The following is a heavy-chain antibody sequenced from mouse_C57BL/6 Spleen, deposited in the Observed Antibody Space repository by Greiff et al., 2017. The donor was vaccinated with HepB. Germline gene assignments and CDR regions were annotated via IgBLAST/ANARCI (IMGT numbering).Heavy chain of an antibody. D-gene: IGHD1-1*01. CDR1: GYAFTNYL. J-gene: IGHJ3*01. CDR3: ARDGSTLVAY. Sequence: QVQLQQSGAELVRPGTSVKVSCKASGYAFTNYLIEWVKQRPGQGLEWIGVINPGSGGTNYNEKFKGKATLTADKSSSTAYMQLSSLTSADSAVYFCARDGSTLVAYWGQGTLVTVSA. V-gene: IGHV1-54*01. CDR2: INPGSGGT.